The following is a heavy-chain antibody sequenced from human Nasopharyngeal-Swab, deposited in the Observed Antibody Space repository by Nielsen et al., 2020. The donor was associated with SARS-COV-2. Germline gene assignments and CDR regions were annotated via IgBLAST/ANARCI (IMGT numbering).Heavy chain of an antibody. Sequence: GESLKISCAASGFTFSSYAMSRVRQAPGKGLEWVSAISGSGGSTYYADSVKGRFTISRDNSKNTLYLQMNSLRAEDTAVYYCAKDYHGSSPYDYWGQGTLVTVSS. V-gene: IGHV3-23*01. CDR1: GFTFSSYA. D-gene: IGHD6-6*01. CDR2: ISGSGGST. J-gene: IGHJ4*02. CDR3: AKDYHGSSPYDY.